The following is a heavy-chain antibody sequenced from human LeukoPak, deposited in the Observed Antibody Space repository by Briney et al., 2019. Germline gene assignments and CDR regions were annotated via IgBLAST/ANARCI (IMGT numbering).Heavy chain of an antibody. CDR2: INPNSGGT. Sequence: ASVKVSCKASGYTVTGYYMQWVRQAPGQGPEWMGWINPNSGGTNYAQKFQGRVTMTLATSIGTAYMELSRLKSDDTAVYYCAGARGYSDFDSYFDYWGQGTLVTVSS. D-gene: IGHD5-12*01. CDR3: AGARGYSDFDSYFDY. CDR1: GYTVTGYY. V-gene: IGHV1-2*02. J-gene: IGHJ4*02.